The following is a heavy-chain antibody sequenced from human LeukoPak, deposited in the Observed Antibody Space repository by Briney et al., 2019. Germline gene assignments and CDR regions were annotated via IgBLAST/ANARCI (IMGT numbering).Heavy chain of an antibody. CDR3: ARGGITIFGVVMSYYYGMDV. J-gene: IGHJ6*02. CDR1: GGSFSGYY. Sequence: SETLSLTCAAYGGSFSGYYWSWIRQPPGKGLEWIGEINHSGSTNYNPSLKSRVTISVDTSKNQFSLKLSSVTAADTAVYYCARGGITIFGVVMSYYYGMDVWGQGTTVTVSS. D-gene: IGHD3-3*01. V-gene: IGHV4-34*01. CDR2: INHSGST.